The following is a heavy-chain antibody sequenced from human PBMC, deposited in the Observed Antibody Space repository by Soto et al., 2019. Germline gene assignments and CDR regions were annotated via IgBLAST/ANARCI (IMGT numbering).Heavy chain of an antibody. Sequence: SETLSLTCTVSGCSISSGDYYWSWIRQPPGKGLEWIGYIYYSGSTYYNPSLKSRVTISVDTSKNQFSLKLSSVTAADTAVYYCATQGYSGISYENGWFDPWGQGTLVTVSS. CDR2: IYYSGST. J-gene: IGHJ5*02. CDR1: GCSISSGDYY. V-gene: IGHV4-30-4*01. D-gene: IGHD5-12*01. CDR3: ATQGYSGISYENGWFDP.